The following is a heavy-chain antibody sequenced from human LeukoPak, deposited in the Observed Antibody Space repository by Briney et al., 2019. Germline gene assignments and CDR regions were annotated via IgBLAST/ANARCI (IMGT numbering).Heavy chain of an antibody. CDR1: GYTFTGYY. CDR2: INPDSGGT. CDR3: ARRPEDGYNYIDY. J-gene: IGHJ4*02. V-gene: IGHV1-2*02. D-gene: IGHD5-24*01. Sequence: ASVKISCKASGYTFTGYYMHWVRQAPGQPLEWMGWINPDSGGTKYAQIFQGRVTMTRVTSISTAYMELTSLRSDDTAVYYCARRPEDGYNYIDYWGQGTLVTVSS.